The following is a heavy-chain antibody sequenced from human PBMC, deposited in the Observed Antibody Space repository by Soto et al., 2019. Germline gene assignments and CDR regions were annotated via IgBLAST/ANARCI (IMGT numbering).Heavy chain of an antibody. V-gene: IGHV4-34*01. CDR1: GGSFSGYY. CDR3: ARGVAVAGTVDY. CDR2: INHSGST. Sequence: PLETLSLTCAVYGGSFSGYYWSWIRQPPGKGLEWIGEINHSGSTNYNPSLKSRVTISVDTSKNQFSLKLSSVTAADTAVYYCARGVAVAGTVDYWGQGTLVTVSS. J-gene: IGHJ4*02. D-gene: IGHD6-19*01.